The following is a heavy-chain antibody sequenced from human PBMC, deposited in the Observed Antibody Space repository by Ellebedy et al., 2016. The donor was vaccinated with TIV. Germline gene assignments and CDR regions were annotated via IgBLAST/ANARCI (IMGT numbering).Heavy chain of an antibody. CDR2: LSSSGTTK. J-gene: IGHJ6*02. Sequence: GESLKISCAASGFPFSSFEFNWVRQSPGKGLEWVPSLSSSGTTKYYENSVKGRFTISRDNAKNSLYLQMNSLRAEDTAVYYCAAAHHYFYVKDVWGQGTRVTVSS. CDR1: GFPFSSFE. CDR3: AAAHHYFYVKDV. D-gene: IGHD2-15*01. V-gene: IGHV3-48*03.